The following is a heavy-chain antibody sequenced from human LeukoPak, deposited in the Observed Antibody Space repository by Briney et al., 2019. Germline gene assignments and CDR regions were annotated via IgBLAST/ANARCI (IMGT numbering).Heavy chain of an antibody. Sequence: WASVKVSCTASGYTFTSYYMHWVRQAPGQGLEWMGITNPSGGSTSYAQKFQGRVTMTRDTSTSTVYMELSSLRSEDTAVYYCAIAGYSSGWYDRLYAFDIWGQGTMVTVSS. CDR3: AIAGYSSGWYDRLYAFDI. CDR1: GYTFTSYY. CDR2: TNPSGGST. V-gene: IGHV1-46*01. D-gene: IGHD6-19*01. J-gene: IGHJ3*02.